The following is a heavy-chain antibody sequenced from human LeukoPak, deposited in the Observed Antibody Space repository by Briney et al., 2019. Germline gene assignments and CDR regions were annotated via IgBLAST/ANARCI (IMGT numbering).Heavy chain of an antibody. CDR3: ARDLDSSSSGYFQH. CDR1: GFTFSSYS. D-gene: IGHD6-6*01. Sequence: PGGSLRLSCAASGFTFSSYSMNWVRQAPRKGLEWVSYISSSSTIYYADSVKGRFTISRDNAKNSLYLQMNSLRAEDTAVYYCARDLDSSSSGYFQHWGQGTLVTVSS. V-gene: IGHV3-48*01. CDR2: ISSSSTI. J-gene: IGHJ1*01.